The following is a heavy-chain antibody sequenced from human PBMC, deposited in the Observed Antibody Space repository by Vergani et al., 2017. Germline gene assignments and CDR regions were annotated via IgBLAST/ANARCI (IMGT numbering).Heavy chain of an antibody. CDR1: GFRVTTYY. CDR2: IKSDGRT. V-gene: IGHV3-66*02. D-gene: IGHD2-15*01. CDR3: TRSECSGTTCYGHYFDL. J-gene: IGHJ4*01. Sequence: EVELLDSGGGLAQPGGSLRVSCSASGFRVTTYYMSWVRQAPGKGLEWVSVIKSDGRTSYAESVRGRFTISRDTSRNAVYLQMNILRVEDTGVYYCTRSECSGTTCYGHYFDLWGHGILVTVSS.